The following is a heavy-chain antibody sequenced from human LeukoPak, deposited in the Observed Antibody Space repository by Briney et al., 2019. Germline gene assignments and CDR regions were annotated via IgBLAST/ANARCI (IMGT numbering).Heavy chain of an antibody. Sequence: PGGSLRLSCAASGFTFSSYAMSWVRQAPGKGLEWVSAISGRGGNTYYADSVKGRFSISRDNSKNTLYLQMNSLRAEDTAVYYCAKWYYDILTGYLPLFDYWGQGTLVTVSS. J-gene: IGHJ4*02. CDR1: GFTFSSYA. V-gene: IGHV3-23*01. CDR3: AKWYYDILTGYLPLFDY. CDR2: ISGRGGNT. D-gene: IGHD3-9*01.